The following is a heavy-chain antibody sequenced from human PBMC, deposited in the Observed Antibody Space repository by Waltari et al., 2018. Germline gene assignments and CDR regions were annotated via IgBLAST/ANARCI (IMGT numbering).Heavy chain of an antibody. CDR3: ASCFSTSCLISYYFYMDV. D-gene: IGHD3-3*01. CDR1: GVTFSSSP. J-gene: IGHJ6*02. V-gene: IGHV1-69*14. CDR2: IIPVLGTA. Sequence: QVPLLQSGEEVKKAAASVTVSGLPSGVTFSSSPVRWVRQAPGQGLEWMGGIIPVLGTAKYAQKFQGIVTITADRSTSTAYMEMTSLRSDDTAVYYCASCFSTSCLISYYFYMDVWGQGTTVTVSS.